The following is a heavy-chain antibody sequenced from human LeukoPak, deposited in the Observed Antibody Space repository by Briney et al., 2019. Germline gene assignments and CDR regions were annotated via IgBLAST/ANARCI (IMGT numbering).Heavy chain of an antibody. CDR2: INPNSGGT. J-gene: IGHJ4*02. D-gene: IGHD4-17*01. CDR3: ARYSTVTVYYFDY. V-gene: IGHV1-2*02. Sequence: ASVKVSCKASGYTFTVYYMHWVRQAPGQGLEWMGWINPNSGGTKYAQNFEGRVTMTRDTSISTAYMELSRLRSDDTAVYYCARYSTVTVYYFDYWGQGTLVTVSS. CDR1: GYTFTVYY.